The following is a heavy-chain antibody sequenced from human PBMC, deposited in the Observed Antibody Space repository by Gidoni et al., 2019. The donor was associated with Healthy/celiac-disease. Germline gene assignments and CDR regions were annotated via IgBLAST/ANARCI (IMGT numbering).Heavy chain of an antibody. J-gene: IGHJ4*02. CDR1: GGSISSSSYY. Sequence: QLQLQESGPGLVKPSETLYLTCTVSGGSISSSSYYWGWIRQPPGKGLEWIGSIYYSGSTYYNPSLKSRVTISVDTSKNQFSLKLSSVTAADTAVYYCARHTGYSSSWLFDYWGQGTLVTVSS. V-gene: IGHV4-39*01. D-gene: IGHD6-13*01. CDR2: IYYSGST. CDR3: ARHTGYSSSWLFDY.